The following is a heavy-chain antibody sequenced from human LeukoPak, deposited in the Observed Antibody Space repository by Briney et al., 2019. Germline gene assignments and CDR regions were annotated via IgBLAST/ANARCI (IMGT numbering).Heavy chain of an antibody. Sequence: PGGSLRLSCAASGFTFSYYSMNWVRQAPGKGLEWVSAIGGRDGSTYYADSVKGRFTISRDNSENTLYVQMNSLRAEDTAIYYCTRVGYIDEGIDYWGQGTLVTVSS. J-gene: IGHJ4*02. D-gene: IGHD5-24*01. CDR1: GFTFSYYS. CDR3: TRVGYIDEGIDY. V-gene: IGHV3-23*01. CDR2: IGGRDGST.